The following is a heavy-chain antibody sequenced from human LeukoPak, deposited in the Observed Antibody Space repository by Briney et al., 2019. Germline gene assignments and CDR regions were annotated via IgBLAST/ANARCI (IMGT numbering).Heavy chain of an antibody. CDR1: GYTFTGYY. CDR2: ISTYNGDT. J-gene: IGHJ5*02. Sequence: ASVKVSCKASGYTFTGYYMHWVRQAPGQGLEWMGWISTYNGDTNYAQKLQGRVTMTTDTSTSTVYMELSSLRSEDTAVYYCAREATVTTYWFDPWGQGTLVTVSS. CDR3: AREATVTTYWFDP. D-gene: IGHD4-17*01. V-gene: IGHV1-18*04.